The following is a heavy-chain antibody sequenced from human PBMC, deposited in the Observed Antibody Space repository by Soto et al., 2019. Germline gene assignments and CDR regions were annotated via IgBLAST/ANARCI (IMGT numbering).Heavy chain of an antibody. D-gene: IGHD6-19*01. CDR1: GGSISGSNW. CDR2: IYHSGST. J-gene: IGHJ4*02. CDR3: ARVSGWYGGVRDYYFDY. V-gene: IGHV4-4*02. Sequence: LSLTCAVSGGSISGSNWWSWVRQPPGKGLEWIGEIYHSGSTNYNPSLKSRVTISVDKSKNQFSLKLSSVTAADTAVYYCARVSGWYGGVRDYYFDYWGQGTLVTVSS.